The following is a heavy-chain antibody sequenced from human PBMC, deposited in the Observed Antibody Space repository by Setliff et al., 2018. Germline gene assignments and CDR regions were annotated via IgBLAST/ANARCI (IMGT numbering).Heavy chain of an antibody. CDR3: ASHPRVTIFGVVAFDY. CDR2: INQSGST. Sequence: SETLSLTCEVSGASFSDYYWTWIRQSPGKGLEWIGEINQSGSTNYNPSLKSRVTISVDTSQNQFSLKLSSVTAADTAAYYCASHPRVTIFGVVAFDYWGQGILVTVSS. D-gene: IGHD3-3*01. CDR1: GASFSDYY. J-gene: IGHJ4*02. V-gene: IGHV4-34*01.